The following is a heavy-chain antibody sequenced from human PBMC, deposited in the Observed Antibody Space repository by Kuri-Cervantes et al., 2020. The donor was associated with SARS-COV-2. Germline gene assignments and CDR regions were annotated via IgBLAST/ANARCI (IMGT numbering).Heavy chain of an antibody. Sequence: SETLSLTCTVSSDSITSYYWSWIRQPPGKGLEWIGYIYYSGTTNYNPSLKSRVTMSVDTSKNQFSLKLSSVTAADTAVYYCARVKGDDFWSGRQSDAFDIWGQGTMVTVSS. CDR2: IYYSGTT. D-gene: IGHD3-3*01. CDR1: SDSITSYY. V-gene: IGHV4-59*12. CDR3: ARVKGDDFWSGRQSDAFDI. J-gene: IGHJ3*02.